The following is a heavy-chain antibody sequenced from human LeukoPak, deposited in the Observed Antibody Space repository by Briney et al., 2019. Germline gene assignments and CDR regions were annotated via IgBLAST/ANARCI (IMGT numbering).Heavy chain of an antibody. CDR1: GFTFSSYA. D-gene: IGHD5-18*01. J-gene: IGHJ6*02. V-gene: IGHV3-23*01. CDR3: AKDGARIPIYYYGMDV. CDR2: ISGSGGST. Sequence: GGSLRLSCAASGFTFSSYAMSWVRQAPGKGLEWVSAISGSGGSTYYADSVKGRFTISRDNSKNTLYLQMNSLRAEDTAVYYCAKDGARIPIYYYGMDVWGQGTTVTVSS.